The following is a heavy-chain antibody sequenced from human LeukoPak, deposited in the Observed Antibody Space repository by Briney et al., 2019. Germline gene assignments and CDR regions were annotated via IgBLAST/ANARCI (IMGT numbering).Heavy chain of an antibody. CDR3: STDSYDL. J-gene: IGHJ4*01. Sequence: GGSLRLSCAASGFTFSNAWMTWVGQAPGKGLEWVGRILRKTDGGTTDYAAPVKGRFSISRDDSKNTLYLQMNSLKTEDTAVYYCSTDSYDLWGHGTLVLVSS. CDR1: GFTFSNAW. D-gene: IGHD3/OR15-3a*01. CDR2: ILRKTDGGTT. V-gene: IGHV3-15*01.